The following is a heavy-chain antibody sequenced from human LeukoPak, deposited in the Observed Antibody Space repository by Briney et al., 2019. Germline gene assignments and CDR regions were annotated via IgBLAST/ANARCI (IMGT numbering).Heavy chain of an antibody. D-gene: IGHD3-22*01. CDR2: IIPIFGTA. CDR3: AREAIYYDSSGYYSPLNWFDP. CDR1: GGTFSSYA. Sequence: VASVKVSCKASGGTFSSYAISWVRQAPGQGLEWMRRIIPIFGTANYAQKFQGRVTITTDESTSTAYMELSSLRSEDSAVYYCAREAIYYDSSGYYSPLNWFDPWGQGTLVTVSS. J-gene: IGHJ5*02. V-gene: IGHV1-69*05.